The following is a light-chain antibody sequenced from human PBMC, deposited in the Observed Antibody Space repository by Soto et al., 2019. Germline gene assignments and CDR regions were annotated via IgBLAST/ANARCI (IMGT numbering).Light chain of an antibody. Sequence: IVLTQSPGTLSLSPGERATLSCRASQSVGSNFLAWYQQKRGQAPRILIYAASNRASGIPDRFSGSGSGSDFTLTISRLEPEDFAVYYCQQYGSPPWAFGQGXRV. CDR2: AAS. CDR3: QQYGSPPWA. CDR1: QSVGSNF. V-gene: IGKV3-20*01. J-gene: IGKJ1*01.